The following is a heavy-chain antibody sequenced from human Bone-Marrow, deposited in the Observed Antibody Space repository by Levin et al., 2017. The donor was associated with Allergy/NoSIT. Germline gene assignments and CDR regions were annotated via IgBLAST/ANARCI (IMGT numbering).Heavy chain of an antibody. CDR1: GGTFSSYT. J-gene: IGHJ4*02. CDR3: AGHITVTTWLFDY. CDR2: IIPILGIA. V-gene: IGHV1-69*02. Sequence: ASVKVSCKASGGTFSSYTISWVRQAPGQGLEWMGRIIPILGIANYAQKFQGRVTITADKSTSTAYMELSSLRSEDTAVYYCAGHITVTTWLFDYWGQGTLVTVSS. D-gene: IGHD4-17*01.